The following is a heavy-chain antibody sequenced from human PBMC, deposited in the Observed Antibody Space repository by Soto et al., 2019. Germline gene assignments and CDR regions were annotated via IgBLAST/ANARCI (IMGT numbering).Heavy chain of an antibody. CDR2: ISGRGSDT. J-gene: IGHJ4*02. V-gene: IGHV3-23*01. CDR1: GFTFSIYA. Sequence: PGGALRLSCGASGFTFSIYALTWVRQVPGKGLEWVSAISGRGSDTYYADSVKGRFTISRDNSKNTLYLQLNSLRAEDTAVYYCANDSFKPNNTYDSIGTFFAYRGQGTLVTVSS. CDR3: ANDSFKPNNTYDSIGTFFAY. D-gene: IGHD4-4*01.